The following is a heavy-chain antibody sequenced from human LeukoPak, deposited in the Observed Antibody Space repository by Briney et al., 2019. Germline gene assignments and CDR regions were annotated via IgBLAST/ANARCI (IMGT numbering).Heavy chain of an antibody. CDR2: INPSSGGT. V-gene: IGHV1-2*02. Sequence: GASVKVSCKASGYTFTGYYVHWVRQAPGQGLEWMGWINPSSGGTNYAQKFQGRVTMTGDTSISTVYMELCRLSSDDTAVYFCAGRPDTAMVPIFDYWGQGTLVTISS. CDR1: GYTFTGYY. D-gene: IGHD5-18*01. J-gene: IGHJ4*02. CDR3: AGRPDTAMVPIFDY.